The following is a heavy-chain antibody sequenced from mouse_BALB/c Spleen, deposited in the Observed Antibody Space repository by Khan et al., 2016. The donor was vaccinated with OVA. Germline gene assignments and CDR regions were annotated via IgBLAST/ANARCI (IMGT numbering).Heavy chain of an antibody. CDR1: GFTFSSFG. J-gene: IGHJ2*01. V-gene: IGHV5-17*02. CDR3: ARGNWAY. Sequence: EVELVESGGGLVQPGGSRKLSCAASGFTFSSFGMHWVRQALEKGQEWVAYINSGSTTIYYADPVKGRFTIFRDNPKNTLFLEMTSLRSEDTAMYYCARGNWAYWGQGTTLTVSS. D-gene: IGHD4-1*01. CDR2: INSGSTTI.